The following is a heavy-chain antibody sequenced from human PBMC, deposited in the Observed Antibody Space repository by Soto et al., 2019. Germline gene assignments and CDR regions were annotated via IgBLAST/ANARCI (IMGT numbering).Heavy chain of an antibody. CDR3: ARGGDGYKHYSSGMDV. D-gene: IGHD1-1*01. V-gene: IGHV1-69*02. Sequence: QVQLVQSGAEVKKPGSSVKVSCKASGGTFSSYTISWVRQAPGQGLEWMGRIIPIVGIANNAQKFQGRVTNTADKSTSTAYMELSSLRSEDTAVYYCARGGDGYKHYSSGMDVWGQGTTVTVSS. CDR1: GGTFSSYT. J-gene: IGHJ6*02. CDR2: IIPIVGIA.